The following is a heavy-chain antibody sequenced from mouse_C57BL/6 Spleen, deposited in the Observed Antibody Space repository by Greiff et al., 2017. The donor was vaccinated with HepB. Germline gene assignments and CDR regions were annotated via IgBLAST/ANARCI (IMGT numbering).Heavy chain of an antibody. CDR1: GFTFSDYY. CDR3: ARVLSSGYDY. Sequence: DVKLVESEGGLVQPGSSMKLSCTASGFTFSDYYMAWVRQVPEKGLEWVANINYDGSSTYYLDSLKSRFIISRDNAKNILYLQMSSLKSEDTATYYCARVLSSGYDYWGQGTTLTVSS. CDR2: INYDGSST. V-gene: IGHV5-16*01. J-gene: IGHJ2*01. D-gene: IGHD3-2*02.